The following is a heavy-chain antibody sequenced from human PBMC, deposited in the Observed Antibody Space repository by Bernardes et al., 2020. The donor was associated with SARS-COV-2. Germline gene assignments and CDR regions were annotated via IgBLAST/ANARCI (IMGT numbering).Heavy chain of an antibody. J-gene: IGHJ4*02. V-gene: IGHV3-23*01. Sequence: GGSLRLSCAASGFTFRNYAMSWVRQAPGKGLEWVSAISGSGGSTYYADSVKGRFTISRDNSKNTLYLQMNSLRAEDTAVYYCADILTSGWYNFFDYWGQGTLVTVSS. CDR3: ADILTSGWYNFFDY. CDR1: GFTFRNYA. D-gene: IGHD6-19*01. CDR2: ISGSGGST.